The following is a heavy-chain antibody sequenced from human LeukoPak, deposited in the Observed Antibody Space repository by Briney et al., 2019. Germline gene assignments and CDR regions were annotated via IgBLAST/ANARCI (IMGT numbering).Heavy chain of an antibody. D-gene: IGHD1-14*01. CDR2: ISHIGST. CDR1: GASISGHY. CDR3: ARDRISINALDM. Sequence: PSETLSLTCTVSGASISGHYLTWLRQPPGKGLEWIGYISHIGSTNYNPSLKSRVTISVDTSKNQFSLKLTSVTAADTAVYYCARDRISINALDMWGQGTVVTVSS. J-gene: IGHJ3*02. V-gene: IGHV4-59*11.